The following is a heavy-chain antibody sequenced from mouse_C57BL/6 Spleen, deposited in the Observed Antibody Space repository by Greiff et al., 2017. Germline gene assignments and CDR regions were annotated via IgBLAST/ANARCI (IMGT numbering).Heavy chain of an antibody. CDR3: ARWGYSNTGFAY. J-gene: IGHJ3*01. D-gene: IGHD2-5*01. Sequence: QVQLQQPGAELVMPGASVKLSCKASGYTFTSYWMHWVKQRPGQGLEWIGEIDPSYSYTNYNQKFKGKSTLTVDKSSSTAYMQLSSLTSEDSAVYYCARWGYSNTGFAYWGQGTLVTVSA. V-gene: IGHV1-69*01. CDR1: GYTFTSYW. CDR2: IDPSYSYT.